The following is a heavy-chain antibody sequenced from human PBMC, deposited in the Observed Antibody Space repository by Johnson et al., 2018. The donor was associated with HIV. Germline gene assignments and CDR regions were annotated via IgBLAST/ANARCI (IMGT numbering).Heavy chain of an antibody. D-gene: IGHD3-22*01. Sequence: QVQLVESGGGVVQPGRSLRLSCAASRFTFSSYAMHWVRQAPGKGLEWVAVISYDGSNKYYADSVKGRFTISRDNSKNTLYLQMNSLRAKETAVYYCARDRGGYYYDSSGADAFDIWGQGTMVTVSS. CDR1: RFTFSSYA. V-gene: IGHV3-30*04. CDR3: ARDRGGYYYDSSGADAFDI. J-gene: IGHJ3*02. CDR2: ISYDGSNK.